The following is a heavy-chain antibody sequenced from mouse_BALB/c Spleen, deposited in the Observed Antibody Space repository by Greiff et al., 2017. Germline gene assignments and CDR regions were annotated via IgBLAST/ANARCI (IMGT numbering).Heavy chain of an antibody. V-gene: IGHV1-26*01. CDR3: ASSLGGVDY. Sequence: VQLQQSGAELVKPGASVKLSCKTSGFNINDYYMHWVKQRPGKGLECIGGINPNNGGTSYNQKFKGKATLTADKSSSTAYMRLRSLTSEDSAVYYCASSLGGVDYWGQGTTLTVSS. CDR2: INPNNGGT. J-gene: IGHJ2*01. CDR1: GFNINDYY. D-gene: IGHD3-3*01.